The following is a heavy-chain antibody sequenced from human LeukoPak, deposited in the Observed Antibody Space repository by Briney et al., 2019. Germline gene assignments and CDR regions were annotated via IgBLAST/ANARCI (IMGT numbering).Heavy chain of an antibody. CDR2: INQNGSER. CDR3: ATHDFLTGYPYFDF. CDR1: GFSMSVYW. Sequence: GGSLRLSCEASGFSMSVYWMSWVRQAPGKGLEWVANINQNGSERYYVNSVKGRFTISRDNAKNSLYLQMGSLRAEDTGMYYCATHDFLTGYPYFDFWGQGTLVTVSS. V-gene: IGHV3-7*01. D-gene: IGHD3-9*01. J-gene: IGHJ4*02.